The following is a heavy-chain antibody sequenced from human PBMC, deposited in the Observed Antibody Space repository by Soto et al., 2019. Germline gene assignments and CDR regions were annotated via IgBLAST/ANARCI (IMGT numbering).Heavy chain of an antibody. CDR3: ARGFSIMSWFAH. Sequence: QVKLQESGPGLVKPSETLSLTCTVSGVSISSFYWRWIRQPPGKGLEYIGCIYDSGSTNFKTSLKSRVTMSVDTSRTQFSLKLSSVTAADTAMYYGARGFSIMSWFAHWGQGILVTVSS. CDR2: IYDSGST. CDR1: GVSISSFY. D-gene: IGHD3-3*02. J-gene: IGHJ5*02. V-gene: IGHV4-59*01.